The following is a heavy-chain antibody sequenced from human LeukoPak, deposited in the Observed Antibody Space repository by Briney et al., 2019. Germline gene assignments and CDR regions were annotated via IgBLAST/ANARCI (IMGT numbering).Heavy chain of an antibody. V-gene: IGHV3-9*01. CDR2: ISWNSGSI. D-gene: IGHD3-10*01. CDR1: GFTFDDYA. CDR3: ARVGWFGELFGWFDP. J-gene: IGHJ5*02. Sequence: GRSLRLSCAASGFTFDDYAMHWVRQAPGKGLEWVSGISWNSGSIGYADSVKGRFTISRDNAKNSLYLQMNSLRAEDTAVYYCARVGWFGELFGWFDPWGQGTLVTVSS.